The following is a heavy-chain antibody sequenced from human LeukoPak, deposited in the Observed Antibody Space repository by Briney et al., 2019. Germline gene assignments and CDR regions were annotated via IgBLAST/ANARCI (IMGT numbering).Heavy chain of an antibody. CDR2: ISSSATTI. V-gene: IGHV3-11*01. J-gene: IGHJ4*02. CDR3: ARASPETGDY. CDR1: GFTFTDYY. Sequence: GGSLRLSCAASGFTFTDYYMSWIRQAPGKGLDWVSYISSSATTIYYADSVKGRFTISRDNAKNSLYLQMNSLRAEDTAVYYCARASPETGDYWGQGTLVTVSS.